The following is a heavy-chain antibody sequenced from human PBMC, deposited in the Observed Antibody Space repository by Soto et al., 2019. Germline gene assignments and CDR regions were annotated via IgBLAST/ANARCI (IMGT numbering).Heavy chain of an antibody. V-gene: IGHV1-69*13. CDR2: IIHIFGTA. D-gene: IGHD4-17*01. Sequence: SVKVSCKASGGTFSSYAISWVRQAPGQGLEWMGGIIHIFGTANYAQKFQGRVTITADESTSTAYMELSSLRSEDTAVYSCARELGGYGGNVRANDYWGQGTPVTVSS. CDR3: ARELGGYGGNVRANDY. CDR1: GGTFSSYA. J-gene: IGHJ4*02.